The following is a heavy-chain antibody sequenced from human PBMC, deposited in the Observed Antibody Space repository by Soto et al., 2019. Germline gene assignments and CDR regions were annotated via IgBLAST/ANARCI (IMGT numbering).Heavy chain of an antibody. CDR3: ASAPVTIFGVVMSFDY. CDR2: IYYSGST. CDR1: GGSISSGGYY. D-gene: IGHD3-3*01. V-gene: IGHV4-31*03. Sequence: SETLSLTCTVSGGSISSGGYYWSWIRQHPGKGLEWIGYIYYSGSTYCNPSLKSRVTISVDTSKNQFSLKLSSVTAADTAVYYCASAPVTIFGVVMSFDYWGQGTLVTVSS. J-gene: IGHJ4*02.